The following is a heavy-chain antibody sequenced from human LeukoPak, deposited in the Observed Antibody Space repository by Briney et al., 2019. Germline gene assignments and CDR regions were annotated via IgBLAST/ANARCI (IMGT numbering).Heavy chain of an antibody. J-gene: IGHJ4*02. CDR2: IYYSGST. Sequence: PSETLSLTCTVSGGSISSYYWSCIRQPPGKGLEWIGYIYYSGSTNYQPYLKSRVTISVDTSKTQFSLKLSSVTAADTAVYYCAGRHSGTFDYWGQGTLVTVSS. D-gene: IGHD1-26*01. CDR1: GGSISSYY. V-gene: IGHV4-59*08. CDR3: AGRHSGTFDY.